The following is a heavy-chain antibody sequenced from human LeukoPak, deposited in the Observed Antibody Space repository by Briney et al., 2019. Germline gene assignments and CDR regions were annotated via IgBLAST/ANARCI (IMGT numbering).Heavy chain of an antibody. CDR3: PHRADSTGWYSIDY. D-gene: IGHD6-19*01. CDR1: GFSLSASGVG. Sequence: SGPTLVNPTQTLTLTCTFSGFSLSASGVGVAWIRQPPGQALEWLALIYWDDYKRYSPSLKSRLTITKDTSKNQVVLTMTNMDPVDTATYYCPHRADSTGWYSIDYWGQGTLVTVSS. V-gene: IGHV2-5*02. J-gene: IGHJ4*02. CDR2: IYWDDYK.